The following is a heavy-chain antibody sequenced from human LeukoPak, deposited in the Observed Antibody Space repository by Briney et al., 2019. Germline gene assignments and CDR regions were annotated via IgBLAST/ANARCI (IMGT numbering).Heavy chain of an antibody. CDR1: GYTFTGYY. CDR3: ARAPYCSSTSCYHNWFDP. D-gene: IGHD2-2*01. CDR2: IIPIFGTA. Sequence: ASVKVSCKASGYTFTGYYMHWVRQAPGQGLEWMGGIIPIFGTANYAQKFQGRVTITADESTSTAYMELSSLRSEDTAVYYCARAPYCSSTSCYHNWFDPWGQGTLVTVSS. J-gene: IGHJ5*02. V-gene: IGHV1-69*13.